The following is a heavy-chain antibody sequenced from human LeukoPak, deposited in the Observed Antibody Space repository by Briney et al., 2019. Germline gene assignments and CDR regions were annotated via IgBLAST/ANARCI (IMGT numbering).Heavy chain of an antibody. D-gene: IGHD4-17*01. CDR3: ASTTVNPYSGAFDI. J-gene: IGHJ3*02. CDR2: ISAYNGNT. CDR1: GYTFTSYG. Sequence: ASVKVSCKASGYTFTSYGISWVRQAPGQGLEWMGWISAYNGNTNYAQKLQGRVTMTTDTSTSTAYMELRSLRSGDTAVYYCASTTVNPYSGAFDIWGQGTMVTVSS. V-gene: IGHV1-18*01.